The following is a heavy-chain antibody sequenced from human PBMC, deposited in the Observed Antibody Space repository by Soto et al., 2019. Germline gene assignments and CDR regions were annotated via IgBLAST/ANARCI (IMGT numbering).Heavy chain of an antibody. V-gene: IGHV4-59*01. D-gene: IGHD2-15*01. CDR1: GGAIGGYY. J-gene: IGHJ4*02. Sequence: PSETLSLTCSLSGGAIGGYYWSWIRQPPGKALEWIGYVSYSGSTDYHPSLKSRVSISIDTSKNQFSLKMISVTAADTAVYYCARGPDSGGGFDYWGQGTLVTVSS. CDR2: VSYSGST. CDR3: ARGPDSGGGFDY.